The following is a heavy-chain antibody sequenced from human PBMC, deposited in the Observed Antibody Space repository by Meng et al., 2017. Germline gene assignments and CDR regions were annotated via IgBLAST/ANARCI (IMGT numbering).Heavy chain of an antibody. D-gene: IGHD2-21*02. Sequence: QVQRVQSGAGGKKPGSSVKVSCKASGGTFSSYAISWVRQAPGQGLEWMGGIIPIFGTANYAQKFQGRVTITADESTSTAYMELSSLRSEDTAVYYCAREIAAAYCGGDCYLWGQGTLVTVSS. V-gene: IGHV1-69*01. J-gene: IGHJ5*02. CDR1: GGTFSSYA. CDR3: AREIAAAYCGGDCYL. CDR2: IIPIFGTA.